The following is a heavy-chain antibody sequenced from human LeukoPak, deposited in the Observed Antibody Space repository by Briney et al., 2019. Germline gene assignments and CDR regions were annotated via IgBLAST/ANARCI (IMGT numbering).Heavy chain of an antibody. CDR2: INYDGTTT. Sequence: GGSLRLSCAASGFNFSSYWMHWVRQAPGKGLVWISRINYDGTTTSYADSVKGRFTISRDNAKNTLYLQMNSLRAEDTAVYYCAREGYCSGGSCPTTSYYFDYWGQGTLVTFSS. J-gene: IGHJ4*02. V-gene: IGHV3-74*01. CDR3: AREGYCSGGSCPTTSYYFDY. D-gene: IGHD2-15*01. CDR1: GFNFSSYW.